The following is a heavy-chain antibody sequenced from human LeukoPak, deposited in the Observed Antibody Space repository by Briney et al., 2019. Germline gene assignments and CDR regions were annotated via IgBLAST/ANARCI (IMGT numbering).Heavy chain of an antibody. D-gene: IGHD2-21*01. V-gene: IGHV3-23*01. CDR1: GFTFSSYA. CDR2: ISGSGGST. Sequence: PGGSLRLSCAASGFTFSSYAMSWVRQAPGKGLEWVSAISGSGGSTYYADSVKGRFTISRDNSKNTLYLQMNSLRAEDTAVYYCAKDPWIAFNGWDRDGYYYYGMDVWGQGTTVTVSS. CDR3: AKDPWIAFNGWDRDGYYYYGMDV. J-gene: IGHJ6*02.